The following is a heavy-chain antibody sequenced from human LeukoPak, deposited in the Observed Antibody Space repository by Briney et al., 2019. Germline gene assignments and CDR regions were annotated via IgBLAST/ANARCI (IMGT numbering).Heavy chain of an antibody. Sequence: TPETLSLTCTVSGGSISSSSYYWGWIRQPPGKGLEWIGSIYYSGSTYYNPSLKSRVTISVDTSKNQFSLKLSSVTAADTAVYYCARHSRPLFDYWGQGALVTVSS. D-gene: IGHD6-13*01. J-gene: IGHJ4*02. V-gene: IGHV4-39*01. CDR3: ARHSRPLFDY. CDR1: GGSISSSSYY. CDR2: IYYSGST.